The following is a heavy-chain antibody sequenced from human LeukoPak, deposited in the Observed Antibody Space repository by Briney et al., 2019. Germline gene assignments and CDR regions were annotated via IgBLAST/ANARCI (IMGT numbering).Heavy chain of an antibody. Sequence: GGSLRLSCAASGFTFSSYAMSWVRQAPGKGLEWVANIKQDGSEKYYVDSVKGRFTISRGNAKNSLYLQMNSLRAEDTAVYYCARDYHAFDIWGQGTMVTVSS. CDR2: IKQDGSEK. CDR1: GFTFSSYA. CDR3: ARDYHAFDI. J-gene: IGHJ3*02. V-gene: IGHV3-7*01.